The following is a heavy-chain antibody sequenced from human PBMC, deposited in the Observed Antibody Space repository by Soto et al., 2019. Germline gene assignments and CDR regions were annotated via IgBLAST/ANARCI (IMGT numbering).Heavy chain of an antibody. CDR2: IYWNDDK. J-gene: IGHJ3*02. CDR1: GFSLSPSGVG. V-gene: IGHV2-5*01. D-gene: IGHD3-22*01. CDR3: AHFRSAGDTLIVVVIPAAAFHI. Sequence: GPTLMNPTQTGTLTCTFSGFSLSPSGVGVGWIRQPPGKALEWLSLIYWNDDKRYSPSLKSRLTITKDTPKNHMVPTMTNMDPVDTATYYCAHFRSAGDTLIVVVIPAAAFHIWGQGTLVTVSS.